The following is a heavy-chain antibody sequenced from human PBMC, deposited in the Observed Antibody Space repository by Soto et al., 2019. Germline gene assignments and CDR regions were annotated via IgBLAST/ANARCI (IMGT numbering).Heavy chain of an antibody. J-gene: IGHJ4*02. V-gene: IGHV4-34*01. D-gene: IGHD6-13*01. CDR3: ARGGYSHDY. CDR1: GGSFSGYY. Sequence: SETLSLTCAVYGGSFSGYYWSWIRQTPGKGLEWIGEINHSGSTNYNPSLKSRVTISVDTSKNQFSLKLSSVTAADTAVHYCARGGYSHDYWGQGTLVTVSS. CDR2: INHSGST.